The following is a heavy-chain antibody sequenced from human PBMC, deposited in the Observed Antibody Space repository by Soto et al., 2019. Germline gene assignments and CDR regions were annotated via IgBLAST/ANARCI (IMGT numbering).Heavy chain of an antibody. CDR3: ARDTDYYPYQPYGMDV. Sequence: QVQLVESGGGVVQPGRSLRLSCAASGFTFSSYGMHWVRQAPGKGLEWVAVIWYDGSNKYYADSVKGRFTISRDNSKNTLYLQRNSLRAEDTAVYYCARDTDYYPYQPYGMDVWGQGTTVTVSS. CDR2: IWYDGSNK. V-gene: IGHV3-33*01. J-gene: IGHJ6*02. D-gene: IGHD3-10*01. CDR1: GFTFSSYG.